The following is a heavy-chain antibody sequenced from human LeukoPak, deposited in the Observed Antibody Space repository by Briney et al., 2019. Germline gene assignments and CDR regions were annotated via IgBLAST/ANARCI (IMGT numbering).Heavy chain of an antibody. D-gene: IGHD3-9*01. Sequence: PSETLSLTCAVYGGSFSGYYWSWIRQPPGKGLEWIGEINHSGSTNYNPSLKSRVTISVDTSKNQFSLKLSSVTAADTAVYYCARLWYYDILTGPDPWGQGTLVTVSS. V-gene: IGHV4-34*01. J-gene: IGHJ5*02. CDR1: GGSFSGYY. CDR2: INHSGST. CDR3: ARLWYYDILTGPDP.